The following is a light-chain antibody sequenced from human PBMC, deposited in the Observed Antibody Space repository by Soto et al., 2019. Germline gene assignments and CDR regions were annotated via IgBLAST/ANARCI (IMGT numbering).Light chain of an antibody. V-gene: IGKV2-28*01. CDR2: LGS. Sequence: DIVMTQSPLSXPVTPGEPASISCRSSQSLLHSNGYNYLDWYLQKPGQSPQLLIYLGSNRASGVPDRFSGSGSGTDFTLKITRVEAGDVGVYYCMPGLQTPETVGQGTKV. J-gene: IGKJ1*01. CDR3: MPGLQTPET. CDR1: QSLLHSNGYNY.